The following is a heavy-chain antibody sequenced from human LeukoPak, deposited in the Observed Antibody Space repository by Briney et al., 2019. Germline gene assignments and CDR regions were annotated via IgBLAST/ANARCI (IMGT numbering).Heavy chain of an antibody. D-gene: IGHD5-12*01. CDR3: ARTVDIVATITH. V-gene: IGHV4-59*12. CDR1: GGSISSYY. J-gene: IGHJ4*02. CDR2: IYYSGST. Sequence: PSETLSLTCTVSGGSISSYYWSWIRQPPGKGLEWIGSIYYSGSTNYNPSLKSRVTISVDTSKNQFSLKLSSVTAADTAVYYCARTVDIVATITHWGQGTLVTVSS.